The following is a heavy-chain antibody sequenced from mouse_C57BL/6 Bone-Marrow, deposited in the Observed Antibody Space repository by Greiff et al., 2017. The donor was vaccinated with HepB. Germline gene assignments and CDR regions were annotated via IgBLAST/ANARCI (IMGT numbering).Heavy chain of an antibody. CDR3: ARDLLRWRDYAMDY. D-gene: IGHD2-1*01. J-gene: IGHJ4*01. CDR2: ISDGGSYT. Sequence: DVQLVESGGGLVKPGGSLKLSCAASGFTFSSYAMSWVRQTPEKRLEWVATISDGGSYTYYPDNVKGRFTISRDNAKNNLYLQMSHLKSEDTAMYYCARDLLRWRDYAMDYWGQGTSVTVSS. CDR1: GFTFSSYA. V-gene: IGHV5-4*01.